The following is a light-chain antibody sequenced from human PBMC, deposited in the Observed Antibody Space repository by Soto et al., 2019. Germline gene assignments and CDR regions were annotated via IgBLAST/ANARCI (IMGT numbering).Light chain of an antibody. Sequence: EIVLTQSPGTVSLSPGDRATLSCRASQSVRNSYLAWYQQKPGQAPRLLIYGASSRATGIPDRFSGSGSGTDFTLTISRLEPEDFAVYYCQQYGSLPRTFGQGTKLEIK. V-gene: IGKV3-20*01. CDR3: QQYGSLPRT. J-gene: IGKJ2*01. CDR1: QSVRNSY. CDR2: GAS.